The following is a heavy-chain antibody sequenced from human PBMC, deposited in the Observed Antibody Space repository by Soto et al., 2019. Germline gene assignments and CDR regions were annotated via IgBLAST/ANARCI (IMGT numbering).Heavy chain of an antibody. CDR1: GFTFSDYY. Sequence: PGGSLRLSCAASGFTFSDYYMSWIRQAPGKGLEWVGRIKSKTDGGTTDYAAPVKGRFTISRDDSKNTLYLQMNSLKTEDTAVYYCTAHSGWYDYWGQGTLVTVSS. CDR3: TAHSGWYDY. D-gene: IGHD6-19*01. CDR2: IKSKTDGGTT. J-gene: IGHJ4*02. V-gene: IGHV3-15*01.